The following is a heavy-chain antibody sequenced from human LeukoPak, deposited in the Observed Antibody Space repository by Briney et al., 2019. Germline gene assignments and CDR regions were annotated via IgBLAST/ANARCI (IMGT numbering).Heavy chain of an antibody. V-gene: IGHV3-35*01. CDR2: VSWNGSRT. CDR3: VRICGAQLLWFGDCWYFDL. Sequence: GGSLRLSCAASGFTFSNSDMNWVHQAPGKGLEWVSGVSWNGSRTHYADSVKGRFIISRDNSRNTLYLQTNSLRAEDTAVYYCVRICGAQLLWFGDCWYFDLWGRGTLVTVSS. CDR1: GFTFSNSD. D-gene: IGHD3-10*01. J-gene: IGHJ2*01.